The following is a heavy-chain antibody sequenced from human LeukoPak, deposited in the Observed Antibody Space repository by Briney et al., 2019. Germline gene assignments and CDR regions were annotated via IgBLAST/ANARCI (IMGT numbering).Heavy chain of an antibody. V-gene: IGHV1-69*01. CDR3: ESTVTSDIVVVPAAIAWFYP. CDR1: GGTFSSYA. Sequence: SVKVSCKASGGTFSSYAISWVRQAPGQGLEWMGGIIPIFGTANYAQKFQGRVTITADESTSTAYMELSSLRSEDTAVYYCESTVTSDIVVVPAAIAWFYPWGQGALVSVSS. D-gene: IGHD2-2*01. CDR2: IIPIFGTA. J-gene: IGHJ5*02.